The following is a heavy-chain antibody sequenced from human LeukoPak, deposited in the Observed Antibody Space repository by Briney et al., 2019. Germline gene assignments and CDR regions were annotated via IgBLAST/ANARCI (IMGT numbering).Heavy chain of an antibody. Sequence: SETLSLTCTVSGGSISSYYWSWIRQPPGKGLEWIGYIYYSGSTNYNPSLKSRVTISVDTSKNQFSLKLSSVTAADTAVYYCARHRPVGFSSHWYFDLWGRGTLVTVSS. CDR3: ARHRPVGFSSHWYFDL. CDR2: IYYSGST. J-gene: IGHJ2*01. V-gene: IGHV4-59*08. CDR1: GGSISSYY. D-gene: IGHD3-10*01.